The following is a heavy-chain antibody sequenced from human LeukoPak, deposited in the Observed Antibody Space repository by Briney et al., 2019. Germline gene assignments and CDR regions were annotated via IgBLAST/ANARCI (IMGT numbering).Heavy chain of an antibody. CDR2: ISYDGSNK. Sequence: GGSLRLSCAASGFTFSSYGMHWVRQAPGKGLEWVAVISYDGSNKYYADSVKGRFTISRDNSKNTLYLQMNSLRAEDTAVYYCAKVGSGYDLNPHYYYYYGMDVWGQGTTVTVSS. CDR3: AKVGSGYDLNPHYYYYYGMDV. CDR1: GFTFSSYG. D-gene: IGHD5-12*01. V-gene: IGHV3-30*18. J-gene: IGHJ6*02.